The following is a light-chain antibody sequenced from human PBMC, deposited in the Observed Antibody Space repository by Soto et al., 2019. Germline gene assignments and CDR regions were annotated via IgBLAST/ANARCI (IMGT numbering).Light chain of an antibody. CDR2: GAS. Sequence: EIVTNQSPSTLSVSTGERATLSCRASQSISSNLAWYQQKPGQAPRLLIFGASTRATGTPARFSGSGSGTEFTLTISSLQSEDFTVYYCQEDYIWGQTFGQGA. CDR1: QSISSN. J-gene: IGKJ1*01. CDR3: QEDYIWGQT. V-gene: IGKV3-15*01.